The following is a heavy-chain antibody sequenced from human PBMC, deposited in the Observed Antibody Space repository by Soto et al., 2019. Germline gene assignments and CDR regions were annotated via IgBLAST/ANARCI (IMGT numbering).Heavy chain of an antibody. CDR3: ARGAYGDYAAYYYGMDV. CDR1: GGSISSGGYY. V-gene: IGHV4-31*03. J-gene: IGHJ6*02. D-gene: IGHD4-17*01. CDR2: IYYSGST. Sequence: PSETLSLTCTVSGGSISSGGYYWSWIRQHPGKGLEWIGYIYYSGSTYYNPSLKSRVTISVDTSKNQFSLKLSSVTAADTAVYYCARGAYGDYAAYYYGMDVWGQGTTVTVSS.